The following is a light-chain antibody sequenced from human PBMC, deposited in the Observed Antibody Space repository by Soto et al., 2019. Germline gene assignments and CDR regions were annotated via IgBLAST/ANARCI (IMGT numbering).Light chain of an antibody. CDR3: SSYAGSSNV. CDR1: NSDLGGYNY. V-gene: IGLV2-8*01. Sequence: QLVLTQPASVSGSPGQSITISCTGTNSDLGGYNYVSWYQQHPGKAPKLMIYEVNKRPSGVPDRFSGSKSGNTASLTVSGLQAEDEADYYCSSYAGSSNVFGTGTKLTVL. CDR2: EVN. J-gene: IGLJ1*01.